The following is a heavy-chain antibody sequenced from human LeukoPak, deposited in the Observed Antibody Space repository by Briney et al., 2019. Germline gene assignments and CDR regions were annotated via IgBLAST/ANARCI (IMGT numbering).Heavy chain of an antibody. CDR3: ARDGGSNNYWFDP. CDR1: DGSFSSYY. CDR2: INHSGIT. V-gene: IGHV4-34*01. D-gene: IGHD4-23*01. Sequence: SETLSLTCAVYDGSFSSYYWTWIRQPPGKGLEWIGEINHSGITNYRPSLKSRVTISLDTSKNQFSLKLTSVTTADTAVYYCARDGGSNNYWFDPWGQGTLVTVSS. J-gene: IGHJ5*02.